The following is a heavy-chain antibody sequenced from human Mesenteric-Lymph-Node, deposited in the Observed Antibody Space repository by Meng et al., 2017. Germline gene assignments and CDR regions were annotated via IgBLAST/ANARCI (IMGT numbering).Heavy chain of an antibody. CDR2: IIPIFGTA. V-gene: IGHV1-69*13. CDR3: ARDRGDSSGYYTTDWYFDL. D-gene: IGHD3-22*01. J-gene: IGHJ2*01. Sequence: SVKVSCKASGGTFSSYAISWVRQAPGQGLEWMGGIIPIFGTANYAQKFQGRVTITADESASTAYMELSSLRSEDTAVYYCARDRGDSSGYYTTDWYFDLWGRGTLVTVSS. CDR1: GGTFSSYA.